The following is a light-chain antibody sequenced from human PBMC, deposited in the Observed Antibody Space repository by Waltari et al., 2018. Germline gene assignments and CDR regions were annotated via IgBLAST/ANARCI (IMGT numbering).Light chain of an antibody. Sequence: QSALTQPASVSGSPGQSITISCTGTIRDVGAYNYVSWYQQHPGKPPQLIIYAVTKRPSGVSNRFSGSKSGTTASLTISGLQAEDEADFYCSSYTTSGTLIFGGGTKLTVL. CDR2: AVT. CDR1: IRDVGAYNY. J-gene: IGLJ2*01. CDR3: SSYTTSGTLI. V-gene: IGLV2-14*03.